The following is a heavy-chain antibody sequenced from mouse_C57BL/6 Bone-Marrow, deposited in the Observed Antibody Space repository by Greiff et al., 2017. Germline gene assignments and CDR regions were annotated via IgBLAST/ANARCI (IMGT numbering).Heavy chain of an antibody. V-gene: IGHV1-19*01. Sequence: VQLQQSGPVLVKPGASVKMSCKASGYTFTDYYMNWVKQSHGKSLEWIGVINPYNGGTSYNQKFKGKATLTVDKSSSTAYMELNSLTSEDSAVYYCARVELWYFDVWGTGTTVTVSS. CDR3: ARVELWYFDV. CDR2: INPYNGGT. CDR1: GYTFTDYY. J-gene: IGHJ1*03.